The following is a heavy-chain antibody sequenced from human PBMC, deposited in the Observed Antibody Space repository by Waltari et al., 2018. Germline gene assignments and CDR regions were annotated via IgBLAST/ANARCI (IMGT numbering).Heavy chain of an antibody. CDR1: GYSFTSYW. CDR3: ARPVSKGVATSD. D-gene: IGHD2-15*01. CDR2: ICQVDADT. J-gene: IGHJ4*02. Sequence: EVQLVQSGAEVKKPGESLKISCKGSGYSFTSYWIGWVRMMPRTGQAWMGVICQVDADTRNSPSVRSQVTTAADKSIITAYLQWRSLKAVDTAVYNCARPVSKGVATSDWGQGTLDTVSS. V-gene: IGHV5-51*06.